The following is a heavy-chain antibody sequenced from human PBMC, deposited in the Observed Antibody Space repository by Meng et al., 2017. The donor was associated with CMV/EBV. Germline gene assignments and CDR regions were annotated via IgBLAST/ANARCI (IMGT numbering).Heavy chain of an antibody. CDR1: GFTFSSYA. D-gene: IGHD3-22*01. CDR2: ISYDGSNK. V-gene: IGHV3-30-3*01. J-gene: IGHJ2*01. CDR3: ARAKSSGYYYVGYWYFDL. Sequence: GGSLRLSCAASGFTFSSYAMHWVRQAPGKGLEWVAVISYDGSNKYYADSVKGRFTISRDNSKNSLYLQMNSLRAEDTAVYYCARAKSSGYYYVGYWYFDLWGRGTLVTVSS.